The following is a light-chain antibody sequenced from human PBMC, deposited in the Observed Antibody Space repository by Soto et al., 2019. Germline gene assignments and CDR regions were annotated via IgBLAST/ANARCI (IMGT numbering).Light chain of an antibody. CDR3: SSFASSATLV. J-gene: IGLJ3*02. Sequence: QSALTQPPSVSGSPGQSVTISCTGTSSDIGYHNRVSWYQQPPGTAPKLLIYEVSTRYSGVPDRLSVSKSGNTASVTISGRQAEDEAGYYCSSFASSATLVFGGGTKLTVL. CDR1: SSDIGYHNR. V-gene: IGLV2-18*02. CDR2: EVS.